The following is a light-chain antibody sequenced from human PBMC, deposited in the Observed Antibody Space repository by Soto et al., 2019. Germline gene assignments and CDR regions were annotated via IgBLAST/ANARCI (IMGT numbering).Light chain of an antibody. V-gene: IGKV1-39*01. Sequence: DIQMTQSPSSLSASVGDRVTITCRASQSIGYYLNWYQQKPGTAPKLLIYAASSLQSGVPSRFSGSGSGTDVTRNISSQQPEEFATNYCQQSYRNPQNTFGQGTKLEIK. J-gene: IGKJ2*01. CDR2: AAS. CDR3: QQSYRNPQNT. CDR1: QSIGYY.